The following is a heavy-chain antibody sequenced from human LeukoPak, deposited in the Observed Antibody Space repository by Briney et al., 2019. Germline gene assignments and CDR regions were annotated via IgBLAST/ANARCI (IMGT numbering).Heavy chain of an antibody. CDR2: ISYDGSNK. Sequence: GGSLRLSCAASGFTFNRYAMHWVRQAPGKGLEWVAVISYDGSNKYYADSVKGRFTISRDNSKNTLYLQMNSLRAEDTAVYYCARGRRWADFDYWGQGTLVTVSS. D-gene: IGHD1-26*01. CDR3: ARGRRWADFDY. J-gene: IGHJ4*02. CDR1: GFTFNRYA. V-gene: IGHV3-30*01.